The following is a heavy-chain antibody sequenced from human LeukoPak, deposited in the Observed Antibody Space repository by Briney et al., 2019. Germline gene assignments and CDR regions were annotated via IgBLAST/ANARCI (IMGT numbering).Heavy chain of an antibody. CDR3: ARGELSRVWFGELVRY. D-gene: IGHD3-10*01. Sequence: PGGSLRLSCAASGFTFSSYGMHWVRQAPGKGLEWVAFIRYDGSNKYYADSVKGRFTISRDNSKNTLYLQMGSLRAEDMAVYYCARGELSRVWFGELVRYWGQGTLVTVSS. CDR1: GFTFSSYG. V-gene: IGHV3-30*02. CDR2: IRYDGSNK. J-gene: IGHJ4*02.